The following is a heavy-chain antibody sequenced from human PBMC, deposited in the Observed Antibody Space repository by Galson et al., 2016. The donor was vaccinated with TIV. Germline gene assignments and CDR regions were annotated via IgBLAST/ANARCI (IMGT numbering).Heavy chain of an antibody. CDR3: ATDSYGAGWDV. CDR2: LYSGCAT. Sequence: SLRLSCAASGFSVRSNYMTWVRQAPGKGLEWVSILYSGCATYYTDSVKGRFTISREDAKNSVYLQMNYLTAGDTAIYYCATDSYGAGWDVWGQGTTVTVSS. V-gene: IGHV3-66*01. CDR1: GFSVRSNY. J-gene: IGHJ6*02. D-gene: IGHD3-10*01.